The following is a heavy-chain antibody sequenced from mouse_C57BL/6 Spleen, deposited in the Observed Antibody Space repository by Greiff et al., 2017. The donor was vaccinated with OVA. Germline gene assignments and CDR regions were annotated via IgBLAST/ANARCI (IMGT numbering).Heavy chain of an antibody. Sequence: EVHLVESGGGLVKPGGSLKLSCAASGFTFSSYAMSWVRQTPEKRLEWVATISDGGSYTYYPDNVKGRFTISRDNAKNNLYLQMSHLKSEDTAMYYCARDRETGTGFAYWGQGTLVTVSA. CDR2: ISDGGSYT. CDR1: GFTFSSYA. CDR3: ARDRETGTGFAY. D-gene: IGHD4-1*01. V-gene: IGHV5-4*01. J-gene: IGHJ3*01.